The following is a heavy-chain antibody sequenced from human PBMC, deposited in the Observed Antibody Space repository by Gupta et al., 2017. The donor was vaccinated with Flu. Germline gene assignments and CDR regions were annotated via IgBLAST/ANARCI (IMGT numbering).Heavy chain of an antibody. V-gene: IGHV1-18*04. D-gene: IGHD2-15*01. CDR1: GYTFTNFG. CDR2: ITVHSGVA. Sequence: QVQLVQSGAEVTQPGTSVRVSCKASGYTFTNFGFSWVRQAPGQGFEWMGWITVHSGVANYAQRFRDRVTITRDTFTSTVFLEVAYRRDDDTAVYYCARDGAGGRDDGGKGTLVTVSS. CDR3: ARDGAGGRDD. J-gene: IGHJ4*01.